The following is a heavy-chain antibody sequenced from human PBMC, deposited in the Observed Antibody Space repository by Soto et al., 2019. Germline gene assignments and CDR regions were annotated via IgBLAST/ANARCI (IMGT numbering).Heavy chain of an antibody. CDR1: SGDP. Sequence: SGDPVGRVLLTSGQGLEWMGGIIPIFGTANYAQKFQGRVTITADESTSTAYMELSSLRSEDTAVYYCARGYSSGFGAFDIWGQGTMVTVSS. CDR3: ARGYSSGFGAFDI. CDR2: IIPIFGTA. J-gene: IGHJ3*02. D-gene: IGHD6-19*01. V-gene: IGHV1-69*01.